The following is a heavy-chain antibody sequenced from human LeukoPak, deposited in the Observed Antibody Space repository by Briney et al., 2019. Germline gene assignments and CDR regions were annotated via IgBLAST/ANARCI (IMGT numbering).Heavy chain of an antibody. CDR3: TRDRGTYNWFDP. V-gene: IGHV3-73*01. D-gene: IGHD2-15*01. CDR1: GFTFSGSA. J-gene: IGHJ5*02. CDR2: IDKKDNLYAT. Sequence: GGSLRLSCAASGFTFSGSAVHWIRQSSGKGLEWVGHIDKKDNLYATAYAESVKGRFTISRDDSKDTAFLHMDSLKTEDTALYYCTRDRGTYNWFDPWGQGTLVTVSS.